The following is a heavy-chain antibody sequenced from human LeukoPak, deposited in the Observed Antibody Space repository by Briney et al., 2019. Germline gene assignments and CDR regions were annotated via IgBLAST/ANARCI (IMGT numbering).Heavy chain of an antibody. D-gene: IGHD3-10*01. CDR3: AKDISYGSGSYFFDY. J-gene: IGHJ4*02. V-gene: IGHV3-23*01. CDR1: GFTFSSYA. Sequence: GSLRLSCAASGFTFSSYAMSWVRQAPGKGLEWVSAISGSGGSTYYADSVKGRFTISRDDSKNTLYLQMNSLRAEDTAVYYCAKDISYGSGSYFFDYWGQGTLVTVSS. CDR2: ISGSGGST.